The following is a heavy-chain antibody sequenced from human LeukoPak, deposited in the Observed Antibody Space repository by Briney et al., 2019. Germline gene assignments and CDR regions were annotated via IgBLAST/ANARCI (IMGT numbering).Heavy chain of an antibody. D-gene: IGHD2-2*01. CDR3: AIGGSTSPVRLGGQYYFDY. J-gene: IGHJ4*02. V-gene: IGHV1-69*06. CDR2: IIPIFGTA. Sequence: ASVKVSCKASGGTFSSYAISWVRQAPEQGLEWMGRIIPIFGTANYAQKFQGRVTITADKSTSTAYMELSSLRSEDTAVYYCAIGGSTSPVRLGGQYYFDYWGQGTLVTVSS. CDR1: GGTFSSYA.